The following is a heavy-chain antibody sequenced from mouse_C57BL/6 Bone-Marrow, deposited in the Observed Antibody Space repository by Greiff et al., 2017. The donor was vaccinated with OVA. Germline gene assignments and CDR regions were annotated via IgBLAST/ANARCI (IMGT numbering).Heavy chain of an antibody. Sequence: VQLQQPGAELVKPGASVKMSCKASGYTFTSYWITWVKQRPGLGLEWIGDIYPGSGSTNYNEKFKSKATLTVDTSSSTAYMQLSSLTSEDSAVYDCATHYYGSSYGFDYWGQGTTLTVSS. CDR2: IYPGSGST. CDR1: GYTFTSYW. V-gene: IGHV1-55*01. D-gene: IGHD1-1*01. CDR3: ATHYYGSSYGFDY. J-gene: IGHJ2*01.